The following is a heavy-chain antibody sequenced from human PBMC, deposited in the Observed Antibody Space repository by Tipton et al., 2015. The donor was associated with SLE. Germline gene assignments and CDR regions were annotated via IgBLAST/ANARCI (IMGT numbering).Heavy chain of an antibody. J-gene: IGHJ1*01. V-gene: IGHV3-74*01. CDR3: ARGGVGATEYFQH. Sequence: GSLRLSCAASGFTFSSYGMHWVRQAPGKGLVWVSRINSDGSSTSYADSVKGRFTISRDNAKNTLYLQMNSLRAEDTAVYYCARGGVGATEYFQHWGQGTLVTVSS. CDR2: INSDGSST. CDR1: GFTFSSYG. D-gene: IGHD1-26*01.